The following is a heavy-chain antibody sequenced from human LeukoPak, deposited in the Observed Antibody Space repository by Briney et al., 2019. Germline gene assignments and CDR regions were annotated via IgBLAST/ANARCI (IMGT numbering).Heavy chain of an antibody. Sequence: GGSLRLSCAASGFTFSSYGMHWVRQAPGKGLEWVAFIRYDGSNKYYADSVKGRFTISRDNSKNTLYLQMNSLRAEDTAVYYCGRPIVVAADDAFDIWGQGTMVTVSS. CDR3: GRPIVVAADDAFDI. CDR1: GFTFSSYG. J-gene: IGHJ3*02. CDR2: IRYDGSNK. D-gene: IGHD3-22*01. V-gene: IGHV3-30*02.